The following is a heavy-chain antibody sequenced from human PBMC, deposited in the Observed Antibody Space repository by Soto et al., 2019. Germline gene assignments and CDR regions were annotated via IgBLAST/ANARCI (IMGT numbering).Heavy chain of an antibody. Sequence: QVQLVQSGAEVKEPGSSVKVSCKASGGGNLRDYRTTWVRRAPGQGLEWMGGIIPKLGSANYAQNFQGRVKVTAGQATNTVDMEPRSLRSDHTSAYSGARGGDCYNFAAGYWGQGTPVYVSS. J-gene: IGHJ4*01. CDR1: GGGNLRDYR. V-gene: IGHV1-69*01. CDR2: IIPKLGSA. D-gene: IGHD2-21*01. CDR3: ARGGDCYNFAAGY.